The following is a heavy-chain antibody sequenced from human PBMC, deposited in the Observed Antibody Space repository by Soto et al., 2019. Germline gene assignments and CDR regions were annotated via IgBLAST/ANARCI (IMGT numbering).Heavy chain of an antibody. CDR2: IIPILGIA. Sequence: QVQLVQSGAEVKKPGSSVKVSCKASGGTFSSYTISWVRQAPGQGLEWMGRIIPILGIANYAQKFQGRVTITADKSTSTAYMELSSLRSEDTAVYYCARSMIVVGIDWYFDLWGRGTLVTVSS. D-gene: IGHD3-22*01. J-gene: IGHJ2*01. CDR3: ARSMIVVGIDWYFDL. CDR1: GGTFSSYT. V-gene: IGHV1-69*02.